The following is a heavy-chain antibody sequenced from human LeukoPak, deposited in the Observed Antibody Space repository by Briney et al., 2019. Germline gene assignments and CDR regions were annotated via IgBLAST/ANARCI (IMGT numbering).Heavy chain of an antibody. V-gene: IGHV1-69*13. CDR1: GGTFSSFA. D-gene: IGHD4-17*01. CDR3: AARDYGDYDY. CDR2: IIPIYGAA. J-gene: IGHJ4*02. Sequence: ASVKVSCKASGGTFSSFAINWVRQAPGQGLEWMGGIIPIYGAAKSAQRFQGRVTITADESTSTAYMELSSLRSEDTAVYYCAARDYGDYDYWGQGTLVTVSS.